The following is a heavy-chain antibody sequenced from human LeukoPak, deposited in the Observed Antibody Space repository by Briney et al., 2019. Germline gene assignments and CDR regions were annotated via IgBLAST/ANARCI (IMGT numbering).Heavy chain of an antibody. Sequence: GGSLRLSCAASGFTFSSYGMSWVRQAPGKGLEWVSAISGSGGSTYYADSVKGRFTISRDNSKNTLYLQMNSLRAEDTAVYYCAKVKRPDYYGSGSYSDYWGQGTLVTVSS. CDR3: AKVKRPDYYGSGSYSDY. D-gene: IGHD3-10*01. CDR1: GFTFSSYG. CDR2: ISGSGGST. J-gene: IGHJ4*02. V-gene: IGHV3-23*01.